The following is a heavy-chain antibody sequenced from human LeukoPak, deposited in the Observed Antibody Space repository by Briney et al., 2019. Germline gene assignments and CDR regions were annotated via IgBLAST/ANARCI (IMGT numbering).Heavy chain of an antibody. CDR1: GGSFSGHD. J-gene: IGHJ4*02. CDR3: ARVDYHSGSPTNY. Sequence: SETLSLTCAVYGGSFSGHDCHWIRQSPGKGLEWIGEISRSAGTYYNPSLKSRVTISLDTSKNQFSLNLSSVTAADTAIYYCARVDYHSGSPTNYRGQGTPVTVSS. D-gene: IGHD3-10*01. CDR2: ISRSAGT. V-gene: IGHV4-34*01.